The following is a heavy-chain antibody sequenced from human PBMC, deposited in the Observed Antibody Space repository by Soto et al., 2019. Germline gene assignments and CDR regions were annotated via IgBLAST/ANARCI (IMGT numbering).Heavy chain of an antibody. CDR3: AIQSGPGGDYYYGMDV. V-gene: IGHV5-51*01. J-gene: IGHJ6*02. CDR1: GYSFTSYW. D-gene: IGHD3-16*01. CDR2: IYPGDSDT. Sequence: GESLKISFKGSGYSFTSYWIGWVRQIPVKGLEWMGIIYPGDSDTRYSPSFQGQVTISADKSISTAYLQWGSLKASDTAMYYCAIQSGPGGDYYYGMDVWGQGTTVTVSS.